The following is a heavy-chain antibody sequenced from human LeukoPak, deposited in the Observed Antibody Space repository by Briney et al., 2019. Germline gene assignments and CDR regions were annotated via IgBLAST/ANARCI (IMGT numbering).Heavy chain of an antibody. CDR3: ARGGGYASPIGY. V-gene: IGHV4-59*01. J-gene: IGHJ4*02. CDR1: GGSISTYY. Sequence: PSETLSLTCALSGGSISTYYWSWIRQPPGKGLEWIGYIYQSGSTNYDPSLKSRVTISVDASKNQFSLKLSSVIAADTAVYYCARGGGYASPIGYWGQGALVTVSS. CDR2: IYQSGST. D-gene: IGHD5-12*01.